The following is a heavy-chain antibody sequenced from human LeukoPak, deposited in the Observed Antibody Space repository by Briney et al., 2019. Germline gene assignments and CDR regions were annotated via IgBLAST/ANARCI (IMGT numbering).Heavy chain of an antibody. CDR2: IILILGIA. CDR1: GGTFSSYT. D-gene: IGHD3-3*01. J-gene: IGHJ4*02. V-gene: IGHV1-69*04. CDR3: ARDGRFGVVIKD. Sequence: SVKVSCKASGGTFSSYTISWVRQAPGQGLEWMGRIILILGIANYAQKFQGRVTITADKSTSAAYMELSSLRSEDTAVYYCARDGRFGVVIKDWGQGTLVTVSS.